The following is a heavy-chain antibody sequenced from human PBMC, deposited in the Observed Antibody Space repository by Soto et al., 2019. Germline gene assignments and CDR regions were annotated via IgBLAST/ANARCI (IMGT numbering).Heavy chain of an antibody. CDR2: IYTSGAT. V-gene: IGHV4-4*07. CDR1: GSSFSNFY. J-gene: IGHJ4*02. D-gene: IGHD1-1*01. Sequence: QVQLQESGPRLVKPSETLSLTCSVSGSSFSNFYWRWIRQPAGKGLEWIGRIYTSGATSYNPSLKSRVTMSVDTSQTQMSLSVRSVTAADTAVYFCARGGIQLSYAFDYWGPGILVTVSS. CDR3: ARGGIQLSYAFDY.